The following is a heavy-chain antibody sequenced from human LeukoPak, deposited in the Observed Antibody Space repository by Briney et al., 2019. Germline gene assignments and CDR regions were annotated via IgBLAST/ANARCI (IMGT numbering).Heavy chain of an antibody. J-gene: IGHJ4*02. CDR3: AKLVQTDPADY. Sequence: SGGSLRLSCAASGFTFSSYAMSWVRQAPGKGLEWVSLISGRGGSTYCADSVKGRFTISRDNSRNTLYLQMNSLRPEDTAVYYCAKLVQTDPADYWGQGTLVIVSS. CDR1: GFTFSSYA. CDR2: ISGRGGST. D-gene: IGHD6-6*01. V-gene: IGHV3-23*01.